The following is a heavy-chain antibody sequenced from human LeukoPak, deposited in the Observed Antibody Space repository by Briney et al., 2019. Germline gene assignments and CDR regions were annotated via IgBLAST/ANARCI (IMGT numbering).Heavy chain of an antibody. Sequence: TLSLTCAVYGGSFSGYYWSWIRQPPGKGLEWIGEINHSGSTNYNPSLKSRVTISVDTSKNQFSLKLSSVTAADTAVYYCARASGSYTMDTFDIWGQGTMVTVSS. V-gene: IGHV4-34*01. CDR2: INHSGST. J-gene: IGHJ3*02. CDR1: GGSFSGYY. D-gene: IGHD5-18*01. CDR3: ARASGSYTMDTFDI.